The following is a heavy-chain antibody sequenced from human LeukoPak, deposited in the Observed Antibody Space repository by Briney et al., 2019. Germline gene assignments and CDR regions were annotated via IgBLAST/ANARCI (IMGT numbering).Heavy chain of an antibody. D-gene: IGHD3-9*01. CDR2: IRYDGSNK. J-gene: IGHJ6*02. V-gene: IGHV3-30*02. CDR1: GFTFSSYC. CDR3: AKVMYPVYYDIFTSLPTIDYYGMDV. Sequence: PGRCLRLSCAASGFTFSSYCMHWVRQAPGKGLEWVAFIRYDGSNKYYADSVKGRFTISRDNSKNTLYLQMNSLRAENTAVYYYAKVMYPVYYDIFTSLPTIDYYGMDVWGQGTTVTVSS.